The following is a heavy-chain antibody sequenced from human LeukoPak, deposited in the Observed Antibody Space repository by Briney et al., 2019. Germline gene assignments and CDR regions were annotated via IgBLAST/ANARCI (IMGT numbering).Heavy chain of an antibody. J-gene: IGHJ4*02. V-gene: IGHV3-33*08. CDR3: ARASGPFDY. D-gene: IGHD1-14*01. CDR2: IWSDGSNK. CDR1: GFTFSDYY. Sequence: GGSLRLSCAASGFTFSDYYMSWIRQAPGKGLGWVAVIWSDGSNKYYADSVKGRFTISRDNSRNTLYLQMNSLRAEDTAVYYCARASGPFDYWGQGTLVTVSS.